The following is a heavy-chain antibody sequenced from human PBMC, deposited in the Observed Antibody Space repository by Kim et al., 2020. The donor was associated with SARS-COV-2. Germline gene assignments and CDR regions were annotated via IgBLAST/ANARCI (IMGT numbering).Heavy chain of an antibody. D-gene: IGHD6-13*01. CDR2: ISAYNGNT. Sequence: ASVKVSCKASGYTFTSYGISWVRQAPGQGLEWMGWISAYNGNTNYAQKLQGRVTMTTDTSTSTAYMELRSLRSDDTAVYYCAMPGYSSSWYYFDYWGQGTLVTVSS. J-gene: IGHJ4*02. CDR1: GYTFTSYG. CDR3: AMPGYSSSWYYFDY. V-gene: IGHV1-18*01.